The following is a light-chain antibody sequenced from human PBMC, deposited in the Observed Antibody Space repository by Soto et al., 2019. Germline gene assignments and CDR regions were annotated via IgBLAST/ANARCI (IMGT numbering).Light chain of an antibody. J-gene: IGLJ1*01. CDR2: YDS. V-gene: IGLV3-21*04. CDR1: NIGSKS. CDR3: QVWDSSSDHPGV. Sequence: SYELTQPPSVSVAPGKTARITCGGNNIGSKSVHWYQQKPGQAPVLVIYYDSDRPSGSPERFSGSNSGNTATLTISRVEAGDEADYYCQVWDSSSDHPGVFGTGTKRTVL.